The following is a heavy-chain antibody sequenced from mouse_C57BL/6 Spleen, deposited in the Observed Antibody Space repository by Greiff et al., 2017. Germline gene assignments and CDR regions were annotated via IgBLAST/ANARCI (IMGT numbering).Heavy chain of an antibody. CDR3: ARPNGRGAMDY. V-gene: IGHV5-17*01. CDR1: GFTFSDYG. CDR2: ISSGSSTI. J-gene: IGHJ4*01. Sequence: EVQGVESGGGLVKPGGSLKLSCAASGFTFSDYGMHWVRQAPEKGLEWVAYISSGSSTIYYADTVKGRFTISRDNAKNTRFLQMTSLRSEDTAMYYCARPNGRGAMDYWGQGTSVTVSS.